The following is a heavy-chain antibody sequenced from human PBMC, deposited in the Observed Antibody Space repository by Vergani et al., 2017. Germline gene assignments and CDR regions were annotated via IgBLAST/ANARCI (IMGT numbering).Heavy chain of an antibody. CDR3: ASDTHSGQRADR. D-gene: IGHD6-19*01. CDR2: IHYSENT. V-gene: IGHV4-59*11. J-gene: IGHJ5*02. CDR1: FDSIRNLY. Sequence: QVQLQESGPGLVKSSETLSLTCSVSFDSIRNLYCNWIRQPPGKGLEWRGSIHYSENTNYNPSLKTRVTISVDTSKNQFSLTLTAVTAAETAVYYCASDTHSGQRADRWGQGILVTVTS.